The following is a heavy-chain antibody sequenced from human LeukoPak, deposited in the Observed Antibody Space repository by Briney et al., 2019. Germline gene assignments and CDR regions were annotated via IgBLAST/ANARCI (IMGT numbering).Heavy chain of an antibody. CDR3: ARVAMSDSSGYCDY. V-gene: IGHV3-33*01. Sequence: GGPLRLSCAASGFTFSSYAMHWVRQAPGKGLEWVAVIWCDGSNENYADSVRGRFTVSRDNSKNTLYLHMNSVRAEDTAVYYCARVAMSDSSGYCDYWGQGTLVTVSS. CDR2: IWCDGSNE. D-gene: IGHD3-22*01. CDR1: GFTFSSYA. J-gene: IGHJ4*02.